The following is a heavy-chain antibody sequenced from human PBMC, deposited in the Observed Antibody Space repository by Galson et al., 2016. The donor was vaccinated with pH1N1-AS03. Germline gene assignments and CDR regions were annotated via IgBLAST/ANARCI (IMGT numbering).Heavy chain of an antibody. V-gene: IGHV3-33*06. CDR2: IWRDGSVK. J-gene: IGHJ5*02. CDR1: GLIFSNCD. CDR3: AKDLSWTSVEPPVDP. Sequence: SLRLSCAVSGLIFSNCDMHWVRQAPGKGLEWVAVIWRDGSVKLYADSVKGRFTISRDNSNNTLSLQMNSLRAEDTAIYYCAKDLSWTSVEPPVDPWGQGTRVTVSS. D-gene: IGHD6-13*01.